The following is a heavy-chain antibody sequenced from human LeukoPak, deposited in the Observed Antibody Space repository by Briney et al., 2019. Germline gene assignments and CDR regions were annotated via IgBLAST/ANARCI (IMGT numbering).Heavy chain of an antibody. V-gene: IGHV4-38-2*02. D-gene: IGHD6-13*01. Sequence: SETLSLTCTVSGYSISSGYYWGWIRQPPGKGLEWIGSIYHSGSTYYNPSLKSRVTISVDTSKNQFSLKLSSVIAADTAVYYCARAKRAAAGWFDPWGQGTLVTVSS. CDR3: ARAKRAAAGWFDP. CDR2: IYHSGST. J-gene: IGHJ5*02. CDR1: GYSISSGYY.